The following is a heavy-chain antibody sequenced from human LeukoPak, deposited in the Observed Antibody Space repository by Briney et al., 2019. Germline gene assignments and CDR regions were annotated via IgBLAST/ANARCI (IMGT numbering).Heavy chain of an antibody. D-gene: IGHD3-3*02. J-gene: IGHJ4*02. Sequence: GGSLRLSYASSGFTFSSYAMSCVRQAPGKGLEWVATIWYDGTIQYYADSVKGRFTISRDSSKNMVYLKMNSLRAEDTAVYYCARDRHSFDHWGQGTLVTVSS. V-gene: IGHV3-33*08. CDR3: ARDRHSFDH. CDR1: GFTFSSYA. CDR2: IWYDGTIQ.